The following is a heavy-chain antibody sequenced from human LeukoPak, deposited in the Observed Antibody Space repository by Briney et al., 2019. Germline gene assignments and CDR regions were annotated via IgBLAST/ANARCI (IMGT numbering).Heavy chain of an antibody. V-gene: IGHV3-33*08. D-gene: IGHD3-10*01. CDR1: GFTVSSNY. J-gene: IGHJ5*02. Sequence: GGSLRLSCAASGFTVSSNYMSWVRQAPGKRLEWVAVIWDDGNNKRYANSVNGRFTISRDNSENTLYLQMNGLTAEDTAMYYCARDSYQDYYGRFDPWGQGTLVTVSS. CDR3: ARDSYQDYYGRFDP. CDR2: IWDDGNNK.